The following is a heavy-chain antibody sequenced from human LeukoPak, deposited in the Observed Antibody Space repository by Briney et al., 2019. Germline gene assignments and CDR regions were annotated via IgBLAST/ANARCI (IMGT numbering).Heavy chain of an antibody. Sequence: GGSLRLSCAASGFTFDDYAMHWVRQAPGKGLEWVSGISWNSGSIGYADSVKGRFTISRDNAKNSLYLQMNSLRAEDTAVYYCAREGSSGYFDYWGQGTLVTVSS. V-gene: IGHV3-9*01. D-gene: IGHD6-6*01. CDR1: GFTFDDYA. CDR2: ISWNSGSI. J-gene: IGHJ4*02. CDR3: AREGSSGYFDY.